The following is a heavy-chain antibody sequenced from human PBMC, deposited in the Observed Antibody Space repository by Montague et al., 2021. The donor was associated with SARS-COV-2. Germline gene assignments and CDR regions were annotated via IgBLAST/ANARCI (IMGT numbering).Heavy chain of an antibody. V-gene: IGHV4-61*01. CDR2: FYYTGXT. CDR1: GVSVTNGNYY. J-gene: IGHJ4*02. D-gene: IGHD6-19*01. CDR3: VRDVGTGWGTFDS. Sequence: SETLSLTCIVSGVSVTNGNYYWSWTRQTPGKGLEWIGYFYYTGXTXSXXXXKSRVTVSGDTSKNQFSLKLTSVTAADTAVYFCVRDVGTGWGTFDSWGQGILVTVSS.